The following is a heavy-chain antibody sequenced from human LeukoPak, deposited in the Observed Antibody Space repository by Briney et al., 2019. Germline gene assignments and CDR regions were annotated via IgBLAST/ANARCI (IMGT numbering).Heavy chain of an antibody. D-gene: IGHD6-13*01. CDR2: INPNSGGT. V-gene: IGHV1-2*02. J-gene: IGHJ4*02. Sequence: ASVKVSCKASGYTFTGYYMHWVRQAPGQGLEWMGWINPNSGGTNYAQKFQGRVTMTRDTSISTAYMELSRLRSDDTAVYYCARDLSGYSSSSADYWGQGTLVTVSS. CDR1: GYTFTGYY. CDR3: ARDLSGYSSSSADY.